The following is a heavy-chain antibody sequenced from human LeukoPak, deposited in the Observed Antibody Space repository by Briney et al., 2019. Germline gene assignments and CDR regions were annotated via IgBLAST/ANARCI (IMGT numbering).Heavy chain of an antibody. J-gene: IGHJ4*02. CDR2: ISSSSSYI. Sequence: GGSLRLSCALSGLTLSSYSMDWVRPAPGKGLEWVSSISSSSSYINYAASVKGRFHISRDNAKNSLYLQLNSLRAEDTAVYYCAREIVGAREDWGQGTLVTVSS. CDR3: AREIVGARED. D-gene: IGHD1-26*01. V-gene: IGHV3-21*01. CDR1: GLTLSSYS.